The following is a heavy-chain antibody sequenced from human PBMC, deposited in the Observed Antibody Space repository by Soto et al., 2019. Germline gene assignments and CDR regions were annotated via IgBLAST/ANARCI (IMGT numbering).Heavy chain of an antibody. CDR2: IYYSGST. J-gene: IGHJ6*02. CDR1: GGSISSGGYY. Sequence: QVQLQESGPGLVKPSQTLSLTCTVSGGSISSGGYYWSWIRQHPGKGLEWIGYIYYSGSTYYNPSLKSAVTISVGTSKNQFSLKLSSVTAAATAVYYCAREARISAGVYYYYCMDVWGQGTTVTVSS. CDR3: AREARISAGVYYYYCMDV. D-gene: IGHD3-10*01. V-gene: IGHV4-31*01.